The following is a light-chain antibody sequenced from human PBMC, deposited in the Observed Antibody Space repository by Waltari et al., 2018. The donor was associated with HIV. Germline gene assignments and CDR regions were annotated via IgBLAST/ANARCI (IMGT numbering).Light chain of an antibody. CDR3: CSGAGDSTYV. Sequence: QSALAQPASLSGSLGQSITISCTGTSRDVGIYYLVTWYQQYPGKAPQLIIYEDHKRRVGVSCRLSGSKSGNAAFLTISGLQADDEADYYCCSGAGDSTYVFGTGTKVTVL. CDR1: SRDVGIYYL. CDR2: EDH. J-gene: IGLJ1*01. V-gene: IGLV2-23*01.